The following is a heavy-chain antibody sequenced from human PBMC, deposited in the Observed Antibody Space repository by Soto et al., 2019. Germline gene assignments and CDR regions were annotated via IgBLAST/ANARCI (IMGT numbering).Heavy chain of an antibody. CDR2: IYYSGST. D-gene: IGHD2-21*01. CDR1: GGSISSYY. CDR3: ARVAPFRMGFDY. J-gene: IGHJ4*02. V-gene: IGHV4-59*01. Sequence: SETLSLTCTVSGGSISSYYWSWIRRPPGKGLEWIGYIYYSGSTNYNPSLKSRVTISVDTSKNQFSLKLSSVTAADTAVYYCARVAPFRMGFDYWGQGTLVTVSS.